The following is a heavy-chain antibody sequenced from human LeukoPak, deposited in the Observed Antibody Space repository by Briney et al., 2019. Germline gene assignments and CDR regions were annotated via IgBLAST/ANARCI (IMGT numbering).Heavy chain of an antibody. J-gene: IGHJ3*02. CDR2: IIPIFGTA. Sequence: SVKVSCKASGGTFSSYAISWVRQAPGQGLEWMGGIIPIFGTANYAQKFQGRVTITADESTSTAYMELSSLRSEDTAVYYCASTGGYCSSTSCHNDAFDIWGQGTMVTVSS. V-gene: IGHV1-69*13. CDR3: ASTGGYCSSTSCHNDAFDI. D-gene: IGHD2-2*01. CDR1: GGTFSSYA.